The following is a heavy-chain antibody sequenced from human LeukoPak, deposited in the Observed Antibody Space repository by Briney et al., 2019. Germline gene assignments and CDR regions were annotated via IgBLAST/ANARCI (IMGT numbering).Heavy chain of an antibody. Sequence: SETLSLTCSVSGVSLIGYYWGWIPQPPGKGLEWSGRIYTSGSTNYHPPLKSRVTISVDTSKNQFSLKLSSVTAADTAVYYCARGVAVAGGYYYYYYMDVWGKGTTVTISS. CDR2: IYTSGST. CDR3: ARGVAVAGGYYYYYYMDV. CDR1: GVSLIGYY. V-gene: IGHV4-4*07. D-gene: IGHD6-19*01. J-gene: IGHJ6*03.